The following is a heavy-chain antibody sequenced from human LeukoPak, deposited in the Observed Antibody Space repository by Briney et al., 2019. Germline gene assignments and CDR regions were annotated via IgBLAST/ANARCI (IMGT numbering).Heavy chain of an antibody. J-gene: IGHJ4*02. CDR3: ARQKVGEIQRCDF. V-gene: IGHV4-39*01. CDR1: GFSFSSYW. CDR2: IHYTGNT. Sequence: GSLRLSCAASGFSFSSYWMHWVRQPPGKGLEWIGSIHYTGNTYYNPSLKSRVTISVDTSKNLFSLKLRSVTAADTAVYYCARQKVGEIQRCDFWGQGTLVTVSS. D-gene: IGHD1-26*01.